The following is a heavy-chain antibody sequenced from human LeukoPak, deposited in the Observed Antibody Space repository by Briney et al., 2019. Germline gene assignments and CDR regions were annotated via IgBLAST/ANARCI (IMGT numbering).Heavy chain of an antibody. J-gene: IGHJ5*02. CDR2: SRSKARGYST. CDR1: GFPFDVQM. CDR3: LRGLPGSCFDN. Sequence: QPGGSLRLSCAASGFPFDVQMMSWLRQAPGKGLEWGARSRSKARGYSTEYAASVKGRFTISRDESKDFLYLQMNSLNTDDTAIYYCLRGLPGSCFDNWGQGPLATVSS. V-gene: IGHV3-72*01.